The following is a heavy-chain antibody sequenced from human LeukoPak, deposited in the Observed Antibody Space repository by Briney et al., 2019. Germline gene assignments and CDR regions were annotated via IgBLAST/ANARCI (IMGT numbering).Heavy chain of an antibody. D-gene: IGHD6-13*01. CDR2: IYPGDSDT. J-gene: IGHJ4*02. V-gene: IGHV5-51*01. Sequence: GESLKISCKGTGYSFTNYWIGWVRQMPGKGLEWMGIIYPGDSDTRYSPSFQGQVTISADKSISAAYLQWSSLKASDTALYYCARHDTSSWYAYWGQGTLVTVSS. CDR1: GYSFTNYW. CDR3: ARHDTSSWYAY.